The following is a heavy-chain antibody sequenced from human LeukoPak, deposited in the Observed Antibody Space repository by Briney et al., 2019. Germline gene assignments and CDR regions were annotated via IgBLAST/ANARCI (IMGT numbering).Heavy chain of an antibody. CDR3: ARSDPNSSGLDY. J-gene: IGHJ4*02. CDR1: GFTFSSYR. V-gene: IGHV3-21*01. CDR2: ISSSSSYI. Sequence: AGGSLRISCSGSGFTFSSYRLNWVRQGPRKGLEWVSSISSSSSYIYYADSVKGRFTISRDNAKNSLYLQMNSLRAEDTAVYYCARSDPNSSGLDYWGQGTLVTVSS. D-gene: IGHD6-19*01.